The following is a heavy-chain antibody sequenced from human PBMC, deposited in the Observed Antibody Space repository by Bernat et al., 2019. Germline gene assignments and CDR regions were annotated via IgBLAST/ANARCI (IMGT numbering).Heavy chain of an antibody. D-gene: IGHD6-13*01. CDR3: AISSSWYYYYGMDV. CDR2: ISYDGSNK. CDR1: GFTFSSYG. J-gene: IGHJ6*02. Sequence: QVQLVESGGGVVQPGRSLRLSCAASGFTFSSYGMHWVRQAPGKGLEWVAVISYDGSNKYYADSVKGRFTISRDNSKNTLYLQMNSLRAEATAVYYCAISSSWYYYYGMDVWGQGTTVTVSS. V-gene: IGHV3-30*03.